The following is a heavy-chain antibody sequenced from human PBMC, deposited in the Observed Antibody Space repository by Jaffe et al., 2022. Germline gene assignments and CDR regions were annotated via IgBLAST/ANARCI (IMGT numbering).Heavy chain of an antibody. Sequence: QVQLQESGPGLVKPSGTLSLTCAVSGGSISSSFWWTWVRQPPGKGLEWIGEIYHSGSTNYNPSLKSRLTISVDKSKNQFSLKLSSVTAADTAVYYCARANTTAAADTTHFDYWGQGTLVTGSS. V-gene: IGHV4-4*02. CDR3: ARANTTAAADTTHFDY. CDR1: GGSISSSFW. CDR2: IYHSGST. D-gene: IGHD6-13*01. J-gene: IGHJ4*02.